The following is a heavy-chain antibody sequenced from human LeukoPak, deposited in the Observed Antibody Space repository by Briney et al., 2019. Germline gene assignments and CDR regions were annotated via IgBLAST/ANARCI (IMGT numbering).Heavy chain of an antibody. J-gene: IGHJ4*02. V-gene: IGHV4-34*01. Sequence: SETLSLTCAAYGGSFSGYYWSWIRQPPGKGLEWIGEINHSGSTNYNPSLKSRVTISVDTSKNQFSLKLSSVTAADTAVYYCARGRYSGSSFDYWGQGTLVTVSS. CDR1: GGSFSGYY. CDR2: INHSGST. D-gene: IGHD1-26*01. CDR3: ARGRYSGSSFDY.